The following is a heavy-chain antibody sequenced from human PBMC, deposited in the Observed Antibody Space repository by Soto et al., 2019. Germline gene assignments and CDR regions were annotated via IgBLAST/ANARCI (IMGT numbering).Heavy chain of an antibody. CDR2: IYPGDSDT. CDR1: GYSFTSYW. CDR3: ASSYYYGSGSYYNWFDP. V-gene: IGHV5-51*01. J-gene: IGHJ5*02. D-gene: IGHD3-10*01. Sequence: PGESLKISCKGSGYSFTSYWIGWVRQMPGKGLEWMGIIYPGDSDTRYSPSFQGQVTISADKSISTAYLQWSSLKASDTAMYYCASSYYYGSGSYYNWFDPWGQGTLITVSS.